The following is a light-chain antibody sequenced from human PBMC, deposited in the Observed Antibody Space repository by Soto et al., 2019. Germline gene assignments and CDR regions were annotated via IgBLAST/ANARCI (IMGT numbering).Light chain of an antibody. CDR1: SSDVGGYNY. CDR2: EVS. CDR3: SSYTSSSTVV. J-gene: IGLJ2*01. V-gene: IGLV2-14*01. Sequence: QSALTQPASVSGSPGQSITISCTATSSDVGGYNYVSWYQQHPGKAPKLMIYEVSNRPSGVSNRFSGSKSGNTAYLTISGLQAEDEADYYCSSYTSSSTVVFGGGTKLTVL.